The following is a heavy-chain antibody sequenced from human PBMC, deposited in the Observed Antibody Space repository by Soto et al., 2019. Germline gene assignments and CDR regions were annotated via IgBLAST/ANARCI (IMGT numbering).Heavy chain of an antibody. J-gene: IGHJ6*02. CDR2: ISYDGSNK. D-gene: IGHD1-26*01. CDR3: AKCLGWELLDGMDV. Sequence: PGGSLRLSCAASGFTFSSYAMHWVRQAPGKGLEWVAVISYDGSNKYYADSVKGRFTISRDNSKNTLYLQMNSLRAEDTAVYYCAKCLGWELLDGMDVWGQGTTVTVS. CDR1: GFTFSSYA. V-gene: IGHV3-30-3*01.